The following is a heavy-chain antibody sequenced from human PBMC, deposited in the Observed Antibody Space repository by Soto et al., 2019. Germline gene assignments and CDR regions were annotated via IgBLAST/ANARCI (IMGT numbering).Heavy chain of an antibody. V-gene: IGHV3-23*01. D-gene: IGHD5-12*01. J-gene: IGHJ4*02. Sequence: GGSLRLSCAASGFTFRSYAMNWVRQAPGKGPEWVAGSSGSGDRAYHANSVEGRFTISRDNSKNTLYLQVNSLRAEDTAVYYCTKGYGASHSPLDYWGQGT. CDR1: GFTFRSYA. CDR3: TKGYGASHSPLDY. CDR2: SSGSGDRA.